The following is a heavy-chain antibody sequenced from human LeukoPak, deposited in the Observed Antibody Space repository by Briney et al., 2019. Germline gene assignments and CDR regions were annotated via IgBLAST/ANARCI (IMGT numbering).Heavy chain of an antibody. J-gene: IGHJ4*02. Sequence: PSETLSLTCAVYGGSSSGYYWSWIRQPPGKGLEWIGEINHSGSTNYNPSLKSRVTISVDTSKNQFSLKLSSVTAADTAVYYCARVSKYSSSWFNYFDYWGQGTLVTVSS. CDR1: GGSSSGYY. CDR2: INHSGST. V-gene: IGHV4-34*01. CDR3: ARVSKYSSSWFNYFDY. D-gene: IGHD6-13*01.